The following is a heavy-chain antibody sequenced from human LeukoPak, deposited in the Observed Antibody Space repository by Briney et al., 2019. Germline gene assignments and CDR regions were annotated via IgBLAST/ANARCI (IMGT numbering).Heavy chain of an antibody. CDR1: RGSINNQY. Sequence: ASETLSLTCTVSRGSINNQYWSWIRQPAGKGLEWIGRMYTNGESDYNPSLKGRVAMSVDTSKSQFSLKLNYMTAADTALYYCARGYYGGAVDSWGQGILVIVSS. D-gene: IGHD3-16*01. J-gene: IGHJ4*02. V-gene: IGHV4-4*07. CDR3: ARGYYGGAVDS. CDR2: MYTNGES.